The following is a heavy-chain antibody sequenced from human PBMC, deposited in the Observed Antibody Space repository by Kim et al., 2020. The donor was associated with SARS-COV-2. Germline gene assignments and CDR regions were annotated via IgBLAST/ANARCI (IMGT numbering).Heavy chain of an antibody. CDR1: GYTFTSYG. CDR3: ARDPPPPRTSCYLSTLYYYYYYGMDV. V-gene: IGHV1-18*01. CDR2: ISAYNGNT. Sequence: ASVKVSCKASGYTFTSYGISWVRQAPGQGLEWMGWISAYNGNTNYAQKLQGRVTMTTDTSTSTPYMELRSLRSDDTAVYYCARDPPPPRTSCYLSTLYYYYYYGMDVWGQGTTVTVSS. D-gene: IGHD2-2*01. J-gene: IGHJ6*02.